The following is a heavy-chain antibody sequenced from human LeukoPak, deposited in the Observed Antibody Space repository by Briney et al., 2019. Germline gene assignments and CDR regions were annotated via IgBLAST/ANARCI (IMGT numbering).Heavy chain of an antibody. D-gene: IGHD3-3*01. V-gene: IGHV4-39*07. CDR3: ARWSGYPPYYFDY. CDR1: GGSISSSSYY. CDR2: IYYSGST. J-gene: IGHJ4*02. Sequence: SETLSLTCTVSGGSISSSSYYWGWIRQPPGKGLEWIGSIYYSGSTYYNPSLKSRVTISVDTSKNQFSLKLSSVAAADTAVYYCARWSGYPPYYFDYWGQGTLVTVSS.